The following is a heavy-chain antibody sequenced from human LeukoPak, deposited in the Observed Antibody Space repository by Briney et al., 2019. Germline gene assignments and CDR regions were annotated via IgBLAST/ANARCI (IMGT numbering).Heavy chain of an antibody. J-gene: IGHJ4*02. D-gene: IGHD2-21*02. CDR1: GFTVSSNY. CDR2: IYSGGST. CDR3: AKDWRAYCGGDCYSYFDY. V-gene: IGHV3-53*01. Sequence: GGSLRLSCAASGFTVSSNYMSWVRQAPGKGLEWVSVIYSGGSTYYADSVKGRFTISRDNSKNTLYLQMNSLRAEDTAVYYCAKDWRAYCGGDCYSYFDYWGQGTLVTVSS.